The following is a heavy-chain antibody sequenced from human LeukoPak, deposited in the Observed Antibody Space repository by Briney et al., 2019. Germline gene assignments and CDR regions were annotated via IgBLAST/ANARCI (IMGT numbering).Heavy chain of an antibody. J-gene: IGHJ3*02. D-gene: IGHD6-13*01. V-gene: IGHV3-23*01. CDR1: GFTFSSYD. CDR3: ARPSGSSWYPAFDM. Sequence: GGSLRLSCAASGFTFSSYDMSWVRQAPGKGLEWVSAISGSGGSTYYADSVKGRFAISRDNAKNSLFLQMNSLRAEDTAVYYCARPSGSSWYPAFDMWGQGTMVTVSS. CDR2: ISGSGGST.